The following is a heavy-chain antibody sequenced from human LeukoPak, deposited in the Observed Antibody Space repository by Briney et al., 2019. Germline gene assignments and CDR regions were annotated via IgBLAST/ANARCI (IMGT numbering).Heavy chain of an antibody. CDR2: ISGSGGST. D-gene: IGHD3-10*01. J-gene: IGHJ3*02. Sequence: GGSLRLSCAASGFTFSSYAMSWVRQAPGKGLEWVSGISGSGGSTYYADSVKGRFTISRDNSKNTLYLQMNSLRPEDTAVYYWAKEGDYYGSGSYRDGFDIWGQGTRATVSS. V-gene: IGHV3-23*01. CDR3: AKEGDYYGSGSYRDGFDI. CDR1: GFTFSSYA.